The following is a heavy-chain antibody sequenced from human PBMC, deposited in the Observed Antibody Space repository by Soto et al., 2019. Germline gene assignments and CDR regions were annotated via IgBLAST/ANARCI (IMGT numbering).Heavy chain of an antibody. J-gene: IGHJ4*02. CDR2: ISAYNGNT. CDR3: ARDDIVLVPATLDY. V-gene: IGHV1-18*01. D-gene: IGHD2-2*01. CDR1: GYTFTSYG. Sequence: QVQLVQSGAEVKKPGASVKVSCKASGYTFTSYGISWVRQAPGQGLEWMGWISAYNGNTNYAQKLQGRVTMTTDTXRRTAYMERRSLRSDDTAVYYCARDDIVLVPATLDYWGQGTLVTVSS.